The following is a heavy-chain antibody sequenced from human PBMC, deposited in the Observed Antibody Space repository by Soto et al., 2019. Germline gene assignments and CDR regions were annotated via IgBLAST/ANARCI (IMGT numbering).Heavy chain of an antibody. Sequence: QVQLVQSGAEVKKPGSSVKVSCKASGGTSSSYTISWVRQAPGQGLEWMGRIIPILGIANYAQKFQGRVTITADKSTSTAYMELSSLRSEDTAVYYCASANYGDYYFDYWGQGTLVTVSS. J-gene: IGHJ4*02. D-gene: IGHD4-17*01. CDR1: GGTSSSYT. V-gene: IGHV1-69*02. CDR2: IIPILGIA. CDR3: ASANYGDYYFDY.